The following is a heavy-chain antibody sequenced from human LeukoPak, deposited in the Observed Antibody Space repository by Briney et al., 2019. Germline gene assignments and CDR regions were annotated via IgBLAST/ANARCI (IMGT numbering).Heavy chain of an antibody. CDR3: AKKSRLAVVAATDY. V-gene: IGHV3-48*03. CDR1: EFTFSSYE. Sequence: GGSLRLSCTASEFTFSSYEMNWVRQAPGKGLEWISYISSNGGAIYYADSVKGRFTISRDNAKNSLFLQMNSLRAEDTAVYYCAKKSRLAVVAATDYWGQGTLVTVSS. D-gene: IGHD2-15*01. CDR2: ISSNGGAI. J-gene: IGHJ4*02.